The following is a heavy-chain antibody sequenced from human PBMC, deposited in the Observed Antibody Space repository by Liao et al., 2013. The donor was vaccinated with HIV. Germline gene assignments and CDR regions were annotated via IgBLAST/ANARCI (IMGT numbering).Heavy chain of an antibody. D-gene: IGHD3-3*01. J-gene: IGHJ3*02. CDR2: IFYSGST. CDR1: GGSISSYY. CDR3: ARGYYDFWSGPKNDAFDI. Sequence: QVQLQESGPGLVKPSETLSLTCTVSGGSISSYYWSWIRQPPGKGLEWIGYIFYSGSTNYNPSLKSRVTISVDTSKNLFSLKLISVTAADTAVYYCARGYYDFWSGPKNDAFDIWGQGDKWSPSLQ. V-gene: IGHV4-59*01.